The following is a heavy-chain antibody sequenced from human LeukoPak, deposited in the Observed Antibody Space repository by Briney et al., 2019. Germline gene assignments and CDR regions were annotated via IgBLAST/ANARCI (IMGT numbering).Heavy chain of an antibody. CDR1: GGTFSSYA. J-gene: IGHJ4*02. Sequence: SVKVSCKASGGTFSSYAISWVRQAPGQGLEWMGRIIPILGIANYAQKFQGRVTITADKSTSTAYMELSSLRSEDTAVYYCAREDCSSTSCYAVRGYWGQGTLGTVSS. V-gene: IGHV1-69*04. CDR2: IIPILGIA. D-gene: IGHD2-2*01. CDR3: AREDCSSTSCYAVRGY.